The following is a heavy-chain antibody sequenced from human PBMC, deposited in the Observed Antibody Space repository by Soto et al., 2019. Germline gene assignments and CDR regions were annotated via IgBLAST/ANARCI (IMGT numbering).Heavy chain of an antibody. CDR3: ARRDSGSNIDY. J-gene: IGHJ4*02. CDR1: GGSISSSSYY. Sequence: SETLSLTCTVSGGSISSSSYYWGWIRQPPGKGLEWIGSIYYSGSTYYNPSLKSRVTISVDTSKNQFSLKLSSVTAADTAVYYCARRDSGSNIDYWGQGTLVTVSS. V-gene: IGHV4-39*01. CDR2: IYYSGST. D-gene: IGHD3-22*01.